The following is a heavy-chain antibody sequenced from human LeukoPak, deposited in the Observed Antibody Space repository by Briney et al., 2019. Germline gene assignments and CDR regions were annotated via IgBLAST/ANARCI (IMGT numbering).Heavy chain of an antibody. V-gene: IGHV4-34*01. D-gene: IGHD5-12*01. Sequence: SETLSLTCAVYGGSFSGYYWSWLRQPPGKGLEWIGEINHSGSTNHHPSLTSRVTISVDTPKHQFSLKLSSVTAADAAVYDWPRGWLPRGGIFDYWGQGTLVTVSS. J-gene: IGHJ4*02. CDR2: INHSGST. CDR1: GGSFSGYY. CDR3: PRGWLPRGGIFDY.